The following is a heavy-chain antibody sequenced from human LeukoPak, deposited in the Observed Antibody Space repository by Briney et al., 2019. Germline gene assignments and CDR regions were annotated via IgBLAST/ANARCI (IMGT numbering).Heavy chain of an antibody. CDR1: GGSLSDYY. J-gene: IGHJ6*03. CDR3: ASQVRLERRYYYYYMDV. Sequence: SETLSLTCAVYGGSLSDYYWSWIRQPPGKGLEWIGEINHSGSTNYNASLKSRVTISLDTSENQFSRKLSSVTAADTAVYYCASQVRLERRYYYYYMDVWGKGTTVTVSS. V-gene: IGHV4-34*01. CDR2: INHSGST. D-gene: IGHD1-1*01.